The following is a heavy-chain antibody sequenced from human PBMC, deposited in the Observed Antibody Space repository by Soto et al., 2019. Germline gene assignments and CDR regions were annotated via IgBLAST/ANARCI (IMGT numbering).Heavy chain of an antibody. V-gene: IGHV3-23*01. CDR1: GSPFSGKA. D-gene: IGHD4-17*01. CDR3: AKDPYGAPWDAFDI. Sequence: EVQLLESGGGLVQPGGSLRLSGAASGSPFSGKALTWVARAPGRGLEWVSAISGSGGSTYYADSVKGRFTISRDNSKNTLYLQMNSLRAEDTAVYYCAKDPYGAPWDAFDIWGQGTMVTVSS. CDR2: ISGSGGST. J-gene: IGHJ3*02.